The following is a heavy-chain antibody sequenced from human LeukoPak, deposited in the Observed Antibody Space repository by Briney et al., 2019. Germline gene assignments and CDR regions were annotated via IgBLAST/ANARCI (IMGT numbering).Heavy chain of an antibody. Sequence: GGSLRLSCAASGFTFSSYSMNWVRQAPGKGLEWVSAISGSGGSTYYADSVKGRFTISRDNSKNTLYLQMNSLRAEDTAVYYCAKGEGPYSPFDPWGQGTLVIVSS. D-gene: IGHD6-13*01. J-gene: IGHJ5*02. V-gene: IGHV3-23*01. CDR1: GFTFSSYS. CDR3: AKGEGPYSPFDP. CDR2: ISGSGGST.